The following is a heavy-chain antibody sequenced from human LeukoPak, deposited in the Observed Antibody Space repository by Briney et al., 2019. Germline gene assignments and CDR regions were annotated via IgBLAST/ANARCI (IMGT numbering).Heavy chain of an antibody. J-gene: IGHJ4*02. Sequence: GGSLRLSCAASGFTFSSYAMSWVRQAPGKGLEWVSAISGSGGSTYYADSVKGRFTISRDNSKNTLYLQMNSLRAEDTAVYYCANSHDSSGYYFGSFDYWGQGTLVTVSS. CDR1: GFTFSSYA. V-gene: IGHV3-23*01. D-gene: IGHD3-22*01. CDR3: ANSHDSSGYYFGSFDY. CDR2: ISGSGGST.